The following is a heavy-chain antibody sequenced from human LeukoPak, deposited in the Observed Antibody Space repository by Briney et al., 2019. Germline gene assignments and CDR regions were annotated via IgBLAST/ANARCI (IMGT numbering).Heavy chain of an antibody. CDR3: ARGGSYVDY. V-gene: IGHV4-59*11. CDR1: GGSISSRY. CDR2: IYYSGST. D-gene: IGHD1-26*01. J-gene: IGHJ4*02. Sequence: SETLSLTCTVSGGSISSRYWTWIRQSPGKGLEWIGYIYYSGSTNYNPSLKSRVTISVVTSKNQFSLKLSSVTAADTAVYYCARGGSYVDYWGQGTLVTVSS.